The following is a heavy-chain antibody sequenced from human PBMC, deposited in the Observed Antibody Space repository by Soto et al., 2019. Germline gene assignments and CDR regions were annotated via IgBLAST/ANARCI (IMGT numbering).Heavy chain of an antibody. Sequence: QVQLRESGPGLVKPSETLSLTCGVSGGSISNNYWSWIRQPPGKGLEWIGYISHSGSTNYNPSLKSRVTIAVDTSKKQFSLKLNSVTAADPAVYYCARGGTYSRLIIGDWFDPWGQGTLVTVAS. V-gene: IGHV4-59*01. CDR2: ISHSGST. D-gene: IGHD6-13*01. CDR1: GGSISNNY. J-gene: IGHJ5*02. CDR3: ARGGTYSRLIIGDWFDP.